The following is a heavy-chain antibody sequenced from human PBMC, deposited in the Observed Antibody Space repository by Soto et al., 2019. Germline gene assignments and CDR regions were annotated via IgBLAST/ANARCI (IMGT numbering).Heavy chain of an antibody. Sequence: GGSLRLSCAASGFTFSSYWMSWVRQAPGKGLEWVANIKQDGSEKYYVDSVKGRFTISRDNAKNSLYLQMNSLRAEDTAVYYCAKANCSSTSCYEVFDPWGQGTLVTVSS. D-gene: IGHD2-2*01. CDR1: GFTFSSYW. J-gene: IGHJ5*02. V-gene: IGHV3-7*01. CDR3: AKANCSSTSCYEVFDP. CDR2: IKQDGSEK.